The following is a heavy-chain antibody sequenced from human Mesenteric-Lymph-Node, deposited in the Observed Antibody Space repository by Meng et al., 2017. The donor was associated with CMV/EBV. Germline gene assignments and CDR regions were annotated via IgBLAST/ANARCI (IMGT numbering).Heavy chain of an antibody. CDR3: AKSRSSTPGIVDD. CDR1: GVSVTSGAYH. Sequence: QVQLQESGPGLVKPSGALSPTCIVSGVSVTSGAYHWSWIRQSPGKGLEWIGYIYGTGITIYNPSLKSRVTILLETSKNQFSLKLNSVTTADTAVYYCAKSRSSTPGIVDDWGQGTLVTVSS. V-gene: IGHV4-61*08. J-gene: IGHJ4*02. D-gene: IGHD2/OR15-2a*01. CDR2: IYGTGIT.